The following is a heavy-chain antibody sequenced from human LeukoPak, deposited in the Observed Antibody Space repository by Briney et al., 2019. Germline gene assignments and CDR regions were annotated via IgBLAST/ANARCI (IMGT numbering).Heavy chain of an antibody. CDR3: ARRDNYDY. CDR1: GFTLSGNW. J-gene: IGHJ4*02. Sequence: GGCLRLSCAASGFTLSGNWMHWVRHAPGKGLVWVSRINSDGSSTSYADSVKGRFTISRDNAKNTLYLQMNSLRAEDTAVYYCARRDNYDYWGQGTLFTASS. V-gene: IGHV3-74*01. D-gene: IGHD2-21*01. CDR2: INSDGSST.